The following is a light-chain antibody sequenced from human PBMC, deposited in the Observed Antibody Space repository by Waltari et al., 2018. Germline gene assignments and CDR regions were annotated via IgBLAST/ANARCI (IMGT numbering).Light chain of an antibody. CDR2: YDN. CDR3: QVWDANTDPGV. CDR1: NIESKS. J-gene: IGLJ1*01. V-gene: IGLV3-21*01. Sequence: SYVLTQPPSVSVAPGETARITCGGNNIESKSVHWYRQRPGQAPVVVISYDNDRAAGSPERFSGSNSGNTATLNISRVEAGDEADYYCQVWDANTDPGVFGTGTEVTVL.